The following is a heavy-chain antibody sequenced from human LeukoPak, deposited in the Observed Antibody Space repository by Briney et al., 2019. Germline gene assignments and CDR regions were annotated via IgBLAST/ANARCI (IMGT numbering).Heavy chain of an antibody. V-gene: IGHV3-33*08. Sequence: GGSLRLSCAASGFTFSSYGMHWVRQAPGKGLEWVAVIWYGGSNKYYADSVKGRFTISRDNSKNTLYLQMNSLRAEDTAVYYCAKFRGAAAFDYWGQGTLVTVSS. CDR3: AKFRGAAAFDY. J-gene: IGHJ4*02. CDR1: GFTFSSYG. D-gene: IGHD1-26*01. CDR2: IWYGGSNK.